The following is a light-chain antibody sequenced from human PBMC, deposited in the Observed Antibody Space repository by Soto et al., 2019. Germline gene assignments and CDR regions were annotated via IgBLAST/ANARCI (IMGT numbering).Light chain of an antibody. J-gene: IGLJ1*01. CDR2: EVN. V-gene: IGLV2-8*01. CDR3: SSYAGSNIL. CDR1: SSEVGGYKY. Sequence: QSALTQPPSASGSPGQSVTISCTGTSSEVGGYKYVSWYQQHPGKDPKLMNYEVNKRPSGVPDSLSASKSGNTASLTVSGFQAEDEADYYCSSYAGSNILFGTGTKVTVL.